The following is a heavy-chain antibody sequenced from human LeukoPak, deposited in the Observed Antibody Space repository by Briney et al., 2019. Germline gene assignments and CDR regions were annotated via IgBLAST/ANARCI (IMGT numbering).Heavy chain of an antibody. CDR2: INPNSGGT. Sequence: GASVKVSCKASGYTFTDYYMHWVRQAPGQGLEWMGWINPNSGGTNFAQKFQGRVSMTKDTSISTAYMELSRLTSDDTAVYFCARDWQYSSGWRYYYGMDVWGQGTTVPVSS. V-gene: IGHV1-2*02. J-gene: IGHJ6*02. CDR3: ARDWQYSSGWRYYYGMDV. CDR1: GYTFTDYY. D-gene: IGHD6-19*01.